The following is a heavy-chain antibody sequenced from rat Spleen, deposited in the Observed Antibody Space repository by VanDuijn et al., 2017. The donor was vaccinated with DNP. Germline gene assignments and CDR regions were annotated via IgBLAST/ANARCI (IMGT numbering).Heavy chain of an antibody. D-gene: IGHD1-2*01. J-gene: IGHJ3*01. Sequence: EVQLVESGGGLVQPGRSLKLSCAASGFTLSDYYMAWVRQAPTKGLEWVAYIRYDGGRTNYRDSVKGRFTISREIAKDTLYLQMDSLRSEDTSTYYCATQSFSIAAIWFPYWGQGTLVTVSS. CDR1: GFTLSDYY. CDR2: IRYDGGRT. V-gene: IGHV5-20*01. CDR3: ATQSFSIAAIWFPY.